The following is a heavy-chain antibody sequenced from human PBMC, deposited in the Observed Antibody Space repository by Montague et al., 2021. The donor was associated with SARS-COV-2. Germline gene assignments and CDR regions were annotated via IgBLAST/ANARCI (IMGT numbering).Heavy chain of an antibody. Sequence: PALVKPTQTLTLTCTFSGFSLSTSGMCVSWIRQPPGKALEWLALIDWDDDKFYSTSLKTRLTISKDTSKNQVVLTMTNMDPVDTATYYCANRIERNYDTSGYLWCPCDXGGQGTLVTVSS. CDR3: ANRIERNYDTSGYLWCPCDX. CDR2: IDWDDDK. D-gene: IGHD3-22*01. J-gene: IGHJ4*02. CDR1: GFSLSTSGMC. V-gene: IGHV2-70*12.